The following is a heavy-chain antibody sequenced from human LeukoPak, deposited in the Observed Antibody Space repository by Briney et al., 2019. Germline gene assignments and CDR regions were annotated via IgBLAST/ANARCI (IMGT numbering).Heavy chain of an antibody. Sequence: SETLSLTCTVSGGSISSSSYYWGWIRQPPGKGLEWIGNIYYIGSTYYNPSLKSRVTISVDTSKNQFSLKLSSVTAADTALYYCARVVASTSIDSWGQGILVTVSS. D-gene: IGHD2-15*01. V-gene: IGHV4-39*01. CDR1: GGSISSSSYY. J-gene: IGHJ4*02. CDR3: ARVVASTSIDS. CDR2: IYYIGST.